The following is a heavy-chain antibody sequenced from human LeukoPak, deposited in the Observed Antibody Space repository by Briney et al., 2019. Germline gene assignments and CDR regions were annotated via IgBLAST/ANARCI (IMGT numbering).Heavy chain of an antibody. V-gene: IGHV1-18*01. Sequence: ASVKVSCKASGYTFTSYGISWVRQAPGQGLEWMGWISAYNGNTNYAQKLQGRVTMTTDTSTSTAYMELRSLRSDDTAVYYCARDPALWFGELYYYYYYYMDVWGKGTTVTVSS. CDR1: GYTFTSYG. CDR2: ISAYNGNT. D-gene: IGHD3-10*01. J-gene: IGHJ6*03. CDR3: ARDPALWFGELYYYYYYYMDV.